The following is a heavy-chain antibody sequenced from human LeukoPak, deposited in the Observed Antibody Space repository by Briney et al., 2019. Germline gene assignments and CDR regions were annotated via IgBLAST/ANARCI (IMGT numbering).Heavy chain of an antibody. CDR2: IYYSGST. V-gene: IGHV4-59*01. CDR1: GCSISSYY. D-gene: IGHD4-17*01. J-gene: IGHJ3*02. Sequence: SETLSLTCTVSGCSISSYYWSWIRQPPWKGLEWMGYIYYSGSTNYNPSLKSRVTISVDTSKNQFSLKLSSVTAADTAVYYCARDAPYGDYVAFDIWGQGTMVTVSS. CDR3: ARDAPYGDYVAFDI.